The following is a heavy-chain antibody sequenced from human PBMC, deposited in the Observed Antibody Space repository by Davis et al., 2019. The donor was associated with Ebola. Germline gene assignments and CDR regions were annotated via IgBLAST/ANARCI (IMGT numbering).Heavy chain of an antibody. D-gene: IGHD4-11*01. Sequence: SLIFSCAAAGFTFSSYAMTWVRPPPGKGLEWVSAIRASGDTTYFADSVKGRFTISRDNSKSTLYLQMNSLRAEDTAVYYCARAKVNRRGYFDYWGQGTLVTVSS. CDR1: GFTFSSYA. CDR3: ARAKVNRRGYFDY. CDR2: IRASGDTT. V-gene: IGHV3-23*01. J-gene: IGHJ4*02.